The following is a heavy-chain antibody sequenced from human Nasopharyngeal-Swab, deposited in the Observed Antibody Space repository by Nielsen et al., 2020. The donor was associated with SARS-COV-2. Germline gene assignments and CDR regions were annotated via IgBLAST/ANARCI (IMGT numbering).Heavy chain of an antibody. CDR2: IRSKGFGGAT. J-gene: IGHJ6*02. CDR3: SRAPPLVEGLYHQGMDV. Sequence: GESLKISCTASGFTFGDYAITWIRQAPGKGLEWVGFIRSKGFGGATEYAASVQGRFTISRDDSKSIAYLQMNSLKTDDTGVYYCSRAPPLVEGLYHQGMDVWGQGTTVTVSS. CDR1: GFTFGDYA. V-gene: IGHV3-49*03. D-gene: IGHD2-2*02.